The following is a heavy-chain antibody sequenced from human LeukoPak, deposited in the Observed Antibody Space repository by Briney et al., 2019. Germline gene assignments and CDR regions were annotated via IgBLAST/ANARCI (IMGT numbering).Heavy chain of an antibody. Sequence: ASVKVSCKASCYTFTSYGISWVRQAPGQGLEWMGWISAYNGNTNYAQKLQGRVTMTTDTSTSTAYMELRSLRSDDTAVYYCARDRFRYCSGGSCYHFDYWGQGTLVTVSS. J-gene: IGHJ4*02. V-gene: IGHV1-18*04. CDR1: CYTFTSYG. D-gene: IGHD2-15*01. CDR3: ARDRFRYCSGGSCYHFDY. CDR2: ISAYNGNT.